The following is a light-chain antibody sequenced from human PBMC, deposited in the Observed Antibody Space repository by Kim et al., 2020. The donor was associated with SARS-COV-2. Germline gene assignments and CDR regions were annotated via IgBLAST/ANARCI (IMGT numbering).Light chain of an antibody. Sequence: STSVRDRVTINCRESQSNQRWLGWYQQNTGKAPNLLIYDASSLKSGGQSRYSGRGSGTEFTLTISSLKPDDFATYYCQQYNTYSYTLGPGTKLEI. CDR2: DAS. V-gene: IGKV1-5*01. CDR3: QQYNTYSYT. J-gene: IGKJ2*01. CDR1: QSNQRW.